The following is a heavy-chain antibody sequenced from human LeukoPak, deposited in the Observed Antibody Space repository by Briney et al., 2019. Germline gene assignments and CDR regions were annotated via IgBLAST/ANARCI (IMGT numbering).Heavy chain of an antibody. CDR3: ARGHKMVRSNSPFDP. CDR1: GGSFSGHY. Sequence: PSETLSLTCAVYGGSFSGHYWSWIRQPPGKGLEWIGEINHSGSTNYNPSLKSRVTISVDTSKNQFSLKLSSVTAADTAVYYCARGHKMVRSNSPFDPWGQGTLVTVSS. D-gene: IGHD3-10*01. CDR2: INHSGST. V-gene: IGHV4-34*01. J-gene: IGHJ5*02.